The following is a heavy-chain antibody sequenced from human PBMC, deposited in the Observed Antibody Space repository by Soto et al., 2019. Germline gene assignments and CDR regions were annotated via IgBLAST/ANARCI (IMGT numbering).Heavy chain of an antibody. Sequence: GGSLRLSCAASGFTFSSYCMHWVRQAPGKGLEWVAVIWYDGSNKYYADSVKGRFTISRDNSKNTLYLQMNSLRAEDTAVYYCARDPFYGDSWYYFDYWGQGTLVTVSS. CDR2: IWYDGSNK. CDR3: ARDPFYGDSWYYFDY. V-gene: IGHV3-33*01. D-gene: IGHD4-17*01. CDR1: GFTFSSYC. J-gene: IGHJ4*02.